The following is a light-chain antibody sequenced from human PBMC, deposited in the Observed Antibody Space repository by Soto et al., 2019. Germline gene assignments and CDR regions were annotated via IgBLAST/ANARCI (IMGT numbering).Light chain of an antibody. Sequence: QSALTQPASVSGSPGQSLTISCTGTSSDVGGYDYVSWYQQHPGKAPKLMIYDVNNRPSGVSNRFSGSMSGNTASLTISGLQAEDEADYYCSSYTSSSTLVFGGGTKVTVL. CDR1: SSDVGGYDY. V-gene: IGLV2-14*01. J-gene: IGLJ2*01. CDR2: DVN. CDR3: SSYTSSSTLV.